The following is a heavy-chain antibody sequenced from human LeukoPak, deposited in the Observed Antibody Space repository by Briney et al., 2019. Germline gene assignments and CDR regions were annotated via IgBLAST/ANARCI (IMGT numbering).Heavy chain of an antibody. CDR1: GYTFTSYG. V-gene: IGHV1-18*01. CDR2: ISAYNGNT. CDR3: ARVLGNWFDP. D-gene: IGHD3-16*01. J-gene: IGHJ5*02. Sequence: GASVKVSCKASGYTFTSYGISSVRPAPGQGLEWVGWISAYNGNTNYAQKLQGRVTKTTDTSTSTAYMEQRRLRSADTAVYYFARVLGNWFDPWGQGTLVTVSS.